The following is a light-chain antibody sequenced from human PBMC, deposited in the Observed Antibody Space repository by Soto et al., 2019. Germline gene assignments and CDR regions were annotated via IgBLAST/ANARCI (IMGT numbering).Light chain of an antibody. CDR1: QSVRSK. CDR3: QQYNSWPPIT. CDR2: DAS. J-gene: IGKJ5*01. V-gene: IGKV3-15*01. Sequence: IVITHSPTTMCDAPREIPTLSCRPSQSVRSKLAWYQQTPGQAPRLLIYDASTRAAGIPARFSGSGSGTEFTLTISSLQSEDFALYYCQQYNSWPPITFGQGTRLEI.